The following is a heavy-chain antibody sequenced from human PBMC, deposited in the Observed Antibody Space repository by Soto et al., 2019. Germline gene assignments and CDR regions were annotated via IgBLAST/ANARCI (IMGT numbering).Heavy chain of an antibody. D-gene: IGHD6-19*01. CDR1: GYTFASYY. Sequence: ASVKVSCKASGYTFASYYMHWVRQAPGQGLEWMGWMNPNSGNTGYAQKFQGRVTMTRNTSISTAYMELSSLRSEDTAVYYCARAVAVAADFDYWGQGTLVTSPQ. V-gene: IGHV1-8*02. CDR2: MNPNSGNT. CDR3: ARAVAVAADFDY. J-gene: IGHJ4*02.